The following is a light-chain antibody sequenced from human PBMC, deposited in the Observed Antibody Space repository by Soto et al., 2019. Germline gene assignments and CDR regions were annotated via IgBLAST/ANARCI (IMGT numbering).Light chain of an antibody. CDR3: SSSTSSSTDV. CDR2: EVR. CDR1: SSDVGIYNT. Sequence: QSALTQPASVSGSPGQSITISCTGTSSDVGIYNTVSWYQQYPGEAPKLLIYEVRYRSSGVSDRFSGSKSGNTASLTISGLHTEDEAEYYGSSSTSSSTDVFGTGTQLNVL. J-gene: IGLJ1*01. V-gene: IGLV2-14*01.